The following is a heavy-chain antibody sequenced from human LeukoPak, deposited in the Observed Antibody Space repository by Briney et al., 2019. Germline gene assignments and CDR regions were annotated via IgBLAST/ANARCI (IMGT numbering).Heavy chain of an antibody. CDR2: INHSGST. V-gene: IGHV4-34*01. J-gene: IGHJ5*02. CDR1: GGSFSGYY. Sequence: SETLSLTCAVYGGSFSGYYWSWIRQPPGKGLEWIGEINHSGSTNYNPSLKSRVTISVDTSKNQFSLKLRSVTAADTAVYYCARGVAQIERAANNWFDPWGQGTLVTVSS. D-gene: IGHD5-24*01. CDR3: ARGVAQIERAANNWFDP.